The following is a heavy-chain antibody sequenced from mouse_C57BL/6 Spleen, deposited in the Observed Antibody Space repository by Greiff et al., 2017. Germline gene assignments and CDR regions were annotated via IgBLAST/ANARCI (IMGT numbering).Heavy chain of an antibody. CDR1: GYTFTSYW. Sequence: QVHVKQPGAELVRPGTSVKLSCKASGYTFTSYWMHWVKQRPGQGLEWIGVIDPSDSYTNYNQKFKGKATLTVDTSSSTAYMQLSSLTSEDSAVYYCASPYDGYSYAMDYGGQGTSVTVSS. CDR2: IDPSDSYT. V-gene: IGHV1-59*01. D-gene: IGHD2-3*01. J-gene: IGHJ4*01. CDR3: ASPYDGYSYAMDY.